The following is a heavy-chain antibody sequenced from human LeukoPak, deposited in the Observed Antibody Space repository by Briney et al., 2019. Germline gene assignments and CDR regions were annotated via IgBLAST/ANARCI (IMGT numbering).Heavy chain of an antibody. CDR3: ARASGSGWYSYSYFDY. Sequence: SETLSLTCAVYGGSFSGYYWSWIRQPPGKGLEWIGEINHSGSTNYNPSLQSRVTISVDTSKNQFSLKLSSVTAADTAVYYCARASGSGWYSYSYFDYWGQGTLVTVSS. D-gene: IGHD6-19*01. CDR2: INHSGST. CDR1: GGSFSGYY. V-gene: IGHV4-34*01. J-gene: IGHJ4*02.